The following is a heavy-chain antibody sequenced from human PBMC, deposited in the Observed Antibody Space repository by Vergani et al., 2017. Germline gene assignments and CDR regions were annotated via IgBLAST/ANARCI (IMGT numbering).Heavy chain of an antibody. Sequence: QVQLVQSGAEVKKPGASVKVSCKASGYTFTSYYMHWVRQAPGQGLEWMGIINPSGGSTSYAQKFQGRVTMTRDTSTSTVYMELSSLRSEDTAVYYCAGAPNYDFWSGSLDYWGQGTLVTVSS. CDR3: AGAPNYDFWSGSLDY. V-gene: IGHV1-46*01. J-gene: IGHJ4*02. CDR2: INPSGGST. D-gene: IGHD3-3*01. CDR1: GYTFTSYY.